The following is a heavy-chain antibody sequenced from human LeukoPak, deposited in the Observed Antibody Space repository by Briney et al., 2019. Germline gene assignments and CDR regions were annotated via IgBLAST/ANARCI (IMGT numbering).Heavy chain of an antibody. J-gene: IGHJ4*02. CDR3: ATRPAYSSSFDY. V-gene: IGHV1-2*02. CDR1: GYTFTAYY. D-gene: IGHD6-6*01. CDR2: INPNSGGS. Sequence: GASVKVSCKTSGYTFTAYYIHWLRQAPGQRPEWTAWINPNSGGSYFAHKFQGRITLTRDTSISTAYMELNRLISDDTAVYYCATRPAYSSSFDYWGQGSLVTVSS.